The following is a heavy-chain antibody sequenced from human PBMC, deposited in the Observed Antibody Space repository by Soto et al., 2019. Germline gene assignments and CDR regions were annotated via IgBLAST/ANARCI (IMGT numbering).Heavy chain of an antibody. CDR2: IYSGGST. Sequence: LRLSCAASGFTVSSNYMSWVRQAPGKGLGWVSVIYSGGSTYYADSVKGRFTISRDNSKNTLYLQMNSLRAEDTAVYYCARDAIAKDGIWLMDSWGQGTVVTVSS. CDR1: GFTVSSNY. J-gene: IGHJ5*02. CDR3: ARDAIAKDGIWLMDS. D-gene: IGHD3-3*02. V-gene: IGHV3-53*01.